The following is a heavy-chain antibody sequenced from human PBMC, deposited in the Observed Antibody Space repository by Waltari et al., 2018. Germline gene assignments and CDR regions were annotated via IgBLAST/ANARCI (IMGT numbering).Heavy chain of an antibody. Sequence: QVQLQESGPGLVKPSGTLSLTCTVSGGSISSYYWSWIRQPAGKGLEWIGRIYTSGSTNYNPSLKSRVTMSVDTSKNQFSLKLSSVTAADTAVYYCARVQYSSWNEQRPENWFDPWGQGTLVTVSS. V-gene: IGHV4-4*07. CDR3: ARVQYSSWNEQRPENWFDP. CDR2: IYTSGST. D-gene: IGHD6-6*01. J-gene: IGHJ5*02. CDR1: GGSISSYY.